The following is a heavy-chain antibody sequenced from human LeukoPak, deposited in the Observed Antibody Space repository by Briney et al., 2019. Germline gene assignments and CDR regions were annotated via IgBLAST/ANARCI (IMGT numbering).Heavy chain of an antibody. V-gene: IGHV1-2*02. D-gene: IGHD2-2*02. CDR3: ARAGSYPLLYGYFQH. CDR1: GYTFTGYY. CDR2: INPNSGGT. Sequence: ASVKVSCKASGYTFTGYYMHWVRQAPGQGLEWMGWINPNSGGTNYAQKFQGRVTMTRDTSISTAYMELSRLRSDDTAVYYCARAGSYPLLYGYFQHWGQGTLVTVSS. J-gene: IGHJ1*01.